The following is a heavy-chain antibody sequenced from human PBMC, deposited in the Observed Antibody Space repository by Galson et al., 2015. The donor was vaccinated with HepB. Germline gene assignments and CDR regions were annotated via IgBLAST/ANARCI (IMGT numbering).Heavy chain of an antibody. D-gene: IGHD6-19*01. V-gene: IGHV3-43*01. J-gene: IGHJ4*02. CDR3: ARDGDSSGWTFDY. Sequence: SLRLSCAASGFTFDDYTMHWVRQAPGKGLEWVSLISWDGGSTYYADSVKGRLTISRDNAKNSLYLQMNSLRDEDTAVYYCARDGDSSGWTFDYWGQGTLVTVSS. CDR1: GFTFDDYT. CDR2: ISWDGGST.